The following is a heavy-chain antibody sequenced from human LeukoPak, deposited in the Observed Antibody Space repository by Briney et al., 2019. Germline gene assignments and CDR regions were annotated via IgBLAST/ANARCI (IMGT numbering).Heavy chain of an antibody. CDR1: GFTVSLNY. Sequence: PGGSLRLSCAASGFTVSLNYMSWVRQAPGKGLEWVSVIYSGGGTYYADSVKGRFTISRDTSKNTLYLQMNSLRAEDTAVYYCTRVLSGSYSGMDVWDQGTTVTVSS. CDR2: IYSGGGT. J-gene: IGHJ6*02. D-gene: IGHD1-26*01. CDR3: TRVLSGSYSGMDV. V-gene: IGHV3-53*01.